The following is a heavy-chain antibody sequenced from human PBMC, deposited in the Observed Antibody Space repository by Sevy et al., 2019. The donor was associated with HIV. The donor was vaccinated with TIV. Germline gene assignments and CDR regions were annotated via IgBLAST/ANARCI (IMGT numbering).Heavy chain of an antibody. CDR3: AKEWTQLSYWFGEFDY. Sequence: GGSLRLSCAASGFTFSSYAMSWVRQAPGEGLEWVSGISRSGDNTYYADSVRGRFSISRDNSKDTLYLQMNSLRADDTALYYCAKEWTQLSYWFGEFDYWGQGTLVTVSS. V-gene: IGHV3-23*01. CDR1: GFTFSSYA. CDR2: ISRSGDNT. J-gene: IGHJ4*02. D-gene: IGHD3-10*01.